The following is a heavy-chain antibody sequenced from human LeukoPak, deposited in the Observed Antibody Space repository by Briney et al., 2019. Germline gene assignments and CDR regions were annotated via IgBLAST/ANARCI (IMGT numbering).Heavy chain of an antibody. CDR1: GYRFTSYY. CDR2: INPSGGST. Sequence: ASVKVSRKASGYRFTSYYMDWVRQAPGQGLEWMGIINPSGGSTSYAQKFQGRVTMTRDMSTSTVYMELSSLRSEDTAVYYCARVAARPSVVFDYWGQGTLVTVSS. D-gene: IGHD6-6*01. J-gene: IGHJ4*02. CDR3: ARVAARPSVVFDY. V-gene: IGHV1-46*01.